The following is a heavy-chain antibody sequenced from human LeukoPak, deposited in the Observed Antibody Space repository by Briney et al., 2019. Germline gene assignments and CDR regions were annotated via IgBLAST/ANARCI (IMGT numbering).Heavy chain of an antibody. D-gene: IGHD6-6*01. Sequence: GASVKVSCTASGGTFSSYAISWVRQAPGQGLEWMGRIIPILGIANYAQKFQGRVTITADKSTSTAYMELSSLRSEDTAVYYCARVDSSSFSYYYGMDVWGQGTLVTVSS. CDR2: IIPILGIA. V-gene: IGHV1-69*04. CDR3: ARVDSSSFSYYYGMDV. J-gene: IGHJ6*02. CDR1: GGTFSSYA.